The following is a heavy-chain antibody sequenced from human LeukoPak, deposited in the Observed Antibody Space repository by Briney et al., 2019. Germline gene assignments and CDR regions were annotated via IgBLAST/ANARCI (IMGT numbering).Heavy chain of an antibody. D-gene: IGHD3-3*01. CDR2: ISGSGGST. Sequence: GGSLRVSCAASGFNFNNYAMNWARQAPGKGLEWVSVISGSGGSTFYADSVKGRFTISRNNAKNSLYLQMNSLRAEDTAVYYCARAPSKYDFWSGYHYYYMDVWGKGTTVTVSS. CDR1: GFNFNNYA. V-gene: IGHV3-23*01. J-gene: IGHJ6*03. CDR3: ARAPSKYDFWSGYHYYYMDV.